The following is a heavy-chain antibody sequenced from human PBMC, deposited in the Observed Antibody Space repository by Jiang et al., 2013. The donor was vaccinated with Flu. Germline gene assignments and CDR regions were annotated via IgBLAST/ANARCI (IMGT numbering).Heavy chain of an antibody. CDR3: AQSGYCGGDCPTDY. J-gene: IGHJ4*02. V-gene: IGHV3-30*03. CDR1: GFTFSSYG. CDR2: ISYDGSNK. Sequence: GRSLRLSCAASGFTFSSYGMHWVRQAPGKGLEWVAVISYDGSNKYYADSVKGRFTISRDNSKNTLYLQMNSLRAEDTAVYYCAQSGYCGGDCPTDYWGQGTLVTVSS. D-gene: IGHD2-21*01.